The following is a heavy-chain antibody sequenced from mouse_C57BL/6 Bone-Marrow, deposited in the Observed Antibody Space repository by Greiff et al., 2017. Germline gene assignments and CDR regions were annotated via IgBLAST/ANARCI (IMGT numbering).Heavy chain of an antibody. D-gene: IGHD3-3*01. CDR1: GYTFTSYW. CDR2: IDPNSGGT. V-gene: IGHV1-72*01. J-gene: IGHJ2*01. Sequence: QVPLQQPGAELVKPGASVKLSCKASGYTFTSYWMHWVKQRPGRGLEWIGRIDPNSGGTKYNEKFKSKATLTVDQPSSTAYRQLSSLTSEYSAVYYCARWGLSKYYFDYWGQGTTLTVSS. CDR3: ARWGLSKYYFDY.